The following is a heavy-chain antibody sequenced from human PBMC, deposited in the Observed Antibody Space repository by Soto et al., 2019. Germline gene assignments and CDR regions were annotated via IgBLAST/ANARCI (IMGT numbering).Heavy chain of an antibody. J-gene: IGHJ4*02. CDR1: GYTFTSYG. D-gene: IGHD4-17*01. Sequence: QVQLVQSGAEVKKPGAAVKVSCKASGYTFTSYGISWVRQAPGQGLEWMGWISAYNGNTNYAPTLQGRVTMTTATATSTAYMELRSLSSDDKAVYYCARGDIGTTVTPGWGQGTLVTVSS. CDR2: ISAYNGNT. V-gene: IGHV1-18*01. CDR3: ARGDIGTTVTPG.